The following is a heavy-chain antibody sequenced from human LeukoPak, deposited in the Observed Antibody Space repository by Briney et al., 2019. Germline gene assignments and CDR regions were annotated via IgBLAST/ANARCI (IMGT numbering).Heavy chain of an antibody. Sequence: GESLKISCKGSGYSFTSYWIGWVRQMPGKGLEWMGIIYPGDSDTRYSPSFQGQVTISADESISTAYLQWSSLKASDTAMYYCARRNMESGYSSSWTNWFDPWGQGTLVTVSS. D-gene: IGHD6-13*01. CDR1: GYSFTSYW. CDR3: ARRNMESGYSSSWTNWFDP. J-gene: IGHJ5*02. CDR2: IYPGDSDT. V-gene: IGHV5-51*01.